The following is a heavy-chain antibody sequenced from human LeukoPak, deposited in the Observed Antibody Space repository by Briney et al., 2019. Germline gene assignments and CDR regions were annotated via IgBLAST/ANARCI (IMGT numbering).Heavy chain of an antibody. CDR2: ISGSGGST. CDR3: PRRCCDSSGFDY. V-gene: IGHV3-23*01. D-gene: IGHD3-22*01. Sequence: GGSLRLSCAASGFTFTTYAMSWVRQAPGKGLEWVSAISGSGGSTYYADSVKGRFTISRDNSKNTLYLQMNSLRAEDTAVYYCPRRCCDSSGFDYWGQGTLVTVSS. CDR1: GFTFTTYA. J-gene: IGHJ4*02.